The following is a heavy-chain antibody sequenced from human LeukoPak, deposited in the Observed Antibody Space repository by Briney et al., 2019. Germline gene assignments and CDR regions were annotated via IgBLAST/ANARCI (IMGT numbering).Heavy chain of an antibody. V-gene: IGHV3-21*01. Sequence: PGGSLRLSCAASGFTFSSYGMNWVRQAPGKGLEWVSSISSSSSYIYYADSVKGRFTISRDNAKNSLYLQMNSLRAEDTAVYYCARVNLAAAPVWGQGTLVTVSS. CDR1: GFTFSSYG. CDR2: ISSSSSYI. CDR3: ARVNLAAAPV. D-gene: IGHD6-13*01. J-gene: IGHJ4*02.